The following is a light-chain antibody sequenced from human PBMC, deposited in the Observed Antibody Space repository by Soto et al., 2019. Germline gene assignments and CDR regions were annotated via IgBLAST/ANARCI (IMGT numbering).Light chain of an antibody. J-gene: IGKJ1*01. V-gene: IGKV3-20*01. CDR2: GAS. CDR1: QSISSSY. Sequence: EIVLTQSPGTLSLFPGERATLSCRASQSISSSYLAWYQQKPGQAPRLLIYGASSRATGIPDRFSGAGSATDFPLPISRLEPEDFAVYYCHQYASAPAWTFGQGAKVEIK. CDR3: HQYASAPAWT.